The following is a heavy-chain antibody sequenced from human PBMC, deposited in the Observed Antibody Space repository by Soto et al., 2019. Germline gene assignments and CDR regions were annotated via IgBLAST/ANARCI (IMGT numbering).Heavy chain of an antibody. Sequence: ASETLSLTCAVYGGSFGGYYVSWIRPPPGKGLEWIGEINHSGSTNYNPSLKSRVTISVDTSKNQFSLKLSSVTAADTAVYYCAGSWLDWLLPDYYYYYMDVWGKGTTVTVSS. CDR3: AGSWLDWLLPDYYYYYMDV. CDR1: GGSFGGYY. CDR2: INHSGST. J-gene: IGHJ6*03. D-gene: IGHD3-9*01. V-gene: IGHV4-34*01.